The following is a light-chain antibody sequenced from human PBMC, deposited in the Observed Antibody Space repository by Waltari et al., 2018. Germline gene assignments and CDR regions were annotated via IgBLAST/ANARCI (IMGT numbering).Light chain of an antibody. V-gene: IGLV3-19*01. CDR3: NSRDSSGNHVL. J-gene: IGLJ2*01. CDR2: GKN. CDR1: SLRRYY. Sequence: SSELTQDPAVSVALGQTVRITCQGDSLRRYYASWDQQQPGQAPVLVIYGKNTRPSGIPARISGYLSGNTASLTTSGAQAEDEADYYWNSRDSSGNHVLFGGGTKLTVL.